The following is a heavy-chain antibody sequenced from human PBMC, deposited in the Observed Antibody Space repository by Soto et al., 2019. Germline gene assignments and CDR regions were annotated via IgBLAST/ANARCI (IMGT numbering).Heavy chain of an antibody. D-gene: IGHD3-22*01. Sequence: SGPTLVNPTETLTLTCSVSGFSLTDTRMGVSWIRQAPGKALEWLAHIISNDDKSYSTSLKSRLTISKDTSKSQVVLRMTNMDPVDTGRYYCARALFYSDSDGYYFEFDYWGPGTLVTVSS. CDR1: GFSLTDTRMG. CDR3: ARALFYSDSDGYYFEFDY. J-gene: IGHJ4*02. V-gene: IGHV2-26*01. CDR2: IISNDDK.